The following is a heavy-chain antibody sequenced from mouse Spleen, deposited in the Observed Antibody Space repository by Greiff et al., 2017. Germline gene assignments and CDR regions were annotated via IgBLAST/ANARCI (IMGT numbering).Heavy chain of an antibody. CDR2: ISNSGGST. V-gene: IGHV5-6-4*01. Sequence: EVKLVESGGGLVKRGGSLKLSCAASGFTFSSYYMSWVRQTPEKRLEWVATISNSGGSTYYPDSVKDRFTISRDNAKNTLYLQMSSLNSEDTAVYYCARELGRAMDYWGQGTSVTVSS. CDR3: ARELGRAMDY. J-gene: IGHJ4*01. D-gene: IGHD4-1*01. CDR1: GFTFSSYY.